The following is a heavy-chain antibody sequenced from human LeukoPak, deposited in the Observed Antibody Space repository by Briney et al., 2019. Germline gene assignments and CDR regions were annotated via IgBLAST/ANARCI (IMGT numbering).Heavy chain of an antibody. CDR3: ARPNYDFCSGYEEGAIDY. J-gene: IGHJ4*02. CDR2: INPNSGGT. CDR1: GYTFTGYY. Sequence: ASVKVSCKASGYTFTGYYMHWVRQAPGQGLEWMGWINPNSGGTNYAQKFQGRVTMTRDTSISTAYMELSRRRSDDTAVYYCARPNYDFCSGYEEGAIDYWGQGTLVTVSS. D-gene: IGHD3-3*01. V-gene: IGHV1-2*02.